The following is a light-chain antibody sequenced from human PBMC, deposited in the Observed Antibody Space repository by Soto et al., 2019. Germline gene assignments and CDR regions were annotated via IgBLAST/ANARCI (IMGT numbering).Light chain of an antibody. V-gene: IGKV3-20*01. CDR1: QSVSSSY. CDR2: GAS. CDR3: QQSGSSLWT. Sequence: EIVLTQSPGTLSLSPGERATLSCRASQSVSSSYLAWYQQKPGQAPRLLIYGASSRATGIPGRFSGSGSGTDFTLTISRLEAEDFALYYCQQSGSSLWTFGQGTKVEIK. J-gene: IGKJ1*01.